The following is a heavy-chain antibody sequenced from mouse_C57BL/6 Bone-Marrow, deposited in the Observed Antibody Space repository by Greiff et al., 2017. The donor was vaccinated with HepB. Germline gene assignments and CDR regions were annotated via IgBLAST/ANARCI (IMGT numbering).Heavy chain of an antibody. J-gene: IGHJ1*03. D-gene: IGHD1-1*01. CDR3: TRITTGVATPHWYFDV. Sequence: EVQGVESGGGLVQPGGSMKLSCAASGFTFSDAWMDWVRQSPEKGLEWVAEIRNKANNHATYYAESVKGRFTISRDDSKSSVYLQMNSLRAEDTGIYYCTRITTGVATPHWYFDVWGTGTTVTVSS. V-gene: IGHV6-6*01. CDR2: IRNKANNHAT. CDR1: GFTFSDAW.